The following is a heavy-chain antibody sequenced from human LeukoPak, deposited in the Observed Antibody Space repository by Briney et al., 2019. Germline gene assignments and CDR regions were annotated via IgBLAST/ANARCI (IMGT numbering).Heavy chain of an antibody. CDR2: INHSGST. Sequence: SETLSLTCAVYGGSFSGYYWSWIRQPPGKGLEWIGEINHSGSTNYNPSLKSRVTISVYTSKNKFSLKLSSVTAADTAVYYCARHVGATTTSFDYWGQGTLVTVSS. D-gene: IGHD1-26*01. CDR1: GGSFSGYY. J-gene: IGHJ4*02. V-gene: IGHV4-34*01. CDR3: ARHVGATTTSFDY.